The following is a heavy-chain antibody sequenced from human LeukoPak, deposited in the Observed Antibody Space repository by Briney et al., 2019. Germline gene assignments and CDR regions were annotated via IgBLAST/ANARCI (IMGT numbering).Heavy chain of an antibody. J-gene: IGHJ4*02. CDR3: ARADEGPMVRGVIPSYFDY. CDR2: IYYSGST. D-gene: IGHD3-10*01. V-gene: IGHV4-61*01. CDR1: GGSISSGSYY. Sequence: SQTLSLTCTVSGGSISSGSYYWGWIRQPPGKGLEWIGYIYYSGSTNYNPSLKSRVTISVDTSKNQFSLKLSSVTAADTAVYYCARADEGPMVRGVIPSYFDYWGQGTLVTVSS.